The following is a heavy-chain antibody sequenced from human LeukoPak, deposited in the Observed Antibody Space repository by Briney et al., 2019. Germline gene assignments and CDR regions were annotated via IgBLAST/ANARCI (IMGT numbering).Heavy chain of an antibody. Sequence: PSETLSLTCAVSGYSISSGYYWGWIRQPPGKGLERIGSIYHSGSTYYNPSLKSRVTISVDTSKSQFSLKLSSVTAADTAVYYCARALSYYYGSGSYYHDYWGQGTLVTVSS. J-gene: IGHJ4*02. CDR2: IYHSGST. CDR1: GYSISSGYY. D-gene: IGHD3-10*01. V-gene: IGHV4-38-2*01. CDR3: ARALSYYYGSGSYYHDY.